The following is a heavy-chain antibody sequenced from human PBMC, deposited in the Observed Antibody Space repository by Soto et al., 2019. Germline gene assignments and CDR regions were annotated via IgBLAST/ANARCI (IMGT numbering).Heavy chain of an antibody. D-gene: IGHD4-17*01. Sequence: ASVKVSCKASGYTFTSYAMHWVRQAPGQRLEWIGWINAGNGNTKYSQKFQGRVTITRDTSASTAYMELSSLRSEDTAVYYCARDRSAYYGDYRSLVAFDIWGQGTMVTVSS. CDR1: GYTFTSYA. CDR2: INAGNGNT. V-gene: IGHV1-3*01. CDR3: ARDRSAYYGDYRSLVAFDI. J-gene: IGHJ3*02.